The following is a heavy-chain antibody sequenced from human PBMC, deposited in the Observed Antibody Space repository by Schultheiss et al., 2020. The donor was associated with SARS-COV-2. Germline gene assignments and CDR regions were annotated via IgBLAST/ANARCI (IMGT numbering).Heavy chain of an antibody. CDR3: ARDPVAAAGTFDY. Sequence: SETLSLTCAVYGGSFSGYYWSWIRQPPGKGLEWIGSIYYSGSTYYNPSLKSRVTISVDTSKNQFSLKLSSVTAADTAVYYCARDPVAAAGTFDYWGQGTLVTVSS. CDR1: GGSFSGYY. J-gene: IGHJ4*02. V-gene: IGHV4-34*01. CDR2: IYYSGST. D-gene: IGHD6-13*01.